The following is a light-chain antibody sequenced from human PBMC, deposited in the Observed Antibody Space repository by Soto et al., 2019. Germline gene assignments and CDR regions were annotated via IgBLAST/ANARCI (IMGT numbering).Light chain of an antibody. CDR2: EVN. CDR3: NSYTSSSARV. CDR1: SSDVGGHKI. Sequence: QSALTQPASVSGSPGQSITMSCTGTSSDVGGHKIVSWYQHHPGKAPKLLIYEVNNRPSGVSDRFSGSKSGNTASLTISGLQAEDEADYYCNSYTSSSARVFGGGTKLTVL. J-gene: IGLJ2*01. V-gene: IGLV2-14*01.